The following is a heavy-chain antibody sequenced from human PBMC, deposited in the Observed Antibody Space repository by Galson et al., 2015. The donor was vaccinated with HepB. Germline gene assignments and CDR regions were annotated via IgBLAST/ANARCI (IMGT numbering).Heavy chain of an antibody. Sequence: SLRLACAASGFTFSNAWMSWVRQAPGKGLDWVGRIKSKTDGGTTDYAAPVKGRFTISRDDSKNTLYLQMNSLKTEDTAVYYCTTIRITMVRGVSWFDPWGQGTLVTVSS. J-gene: IGHJ5*02. CDR1: GFTFSNAW. V-gene: IGHV3-15*01. CDR2: IKSKTDGGTT. D-gene: IGHD3-10*01. CDR3: TTIRITMVRGVSWFDP.